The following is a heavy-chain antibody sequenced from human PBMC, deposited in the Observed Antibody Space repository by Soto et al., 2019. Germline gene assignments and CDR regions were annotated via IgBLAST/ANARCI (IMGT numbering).Heavy chain of an antibody. J-gene: IGHJ6*02. D-gene: IGHD3-22*01. CDR2: ISYDGSNK. V-gene: IGHV3-30*18. CDR1: GFTFSSYG. Sequence: GGSLRLSCAGSGFTFSSYGMHWVRQAPGKGLEWVAVISYDGSNKYYADSVKGRFTISRDNSKNTLYLQMNSLRAEDTAVYYCAKDQVYYDSSGYFLYYYYYGMDVWGQGTTVTAP. CDR3: AKDQVYYDSSGYFLYYYYYGMDV.